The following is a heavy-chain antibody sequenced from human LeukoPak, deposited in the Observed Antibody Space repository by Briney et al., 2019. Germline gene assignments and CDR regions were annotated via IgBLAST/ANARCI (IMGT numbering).Heavy chain of an antibody. CDR3: ARQLEGNTMVRGVIFYGMDV. Sequence: GASLKISCKGSGSRFTSYWIGWVRQMPGKGLEWMGIIYPGDSDTRYSPSFQGQVTISADKSSSTAYLRWSSLKASDTAMYYCARQLEGNTMVRGVIFYGMDVWGQGTTVTVSS. D-gene: IGHD3-10*01. CDR1: GSRFTSYW. J-gene: IGHJ6*02. V-gene: IGHV5-51*01. CDR2: IYPGDSDT.